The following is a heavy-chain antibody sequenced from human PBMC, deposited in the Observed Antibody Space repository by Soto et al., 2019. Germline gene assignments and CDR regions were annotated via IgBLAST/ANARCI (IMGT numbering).Heavy chain of an antibody. D-gene: IGHD2-8*01. CDR3: ARHGTNSYYYYGMDF. CDR2: IYPGDSDT. Sequence: PGESLKISCKGSGYTFTTYWIGWVRQMPGKGLEWMGIIYPGDSDTRYSPSFQGQVTISADKSISTAYLQWSSLKASDTAIYYCARHGTNSYYYYGMDFWGQGTTVTVSS. J-gene: IGHJ6*02. CDR1: GYTFTTYW. V-gene: IGHV5-51*01.